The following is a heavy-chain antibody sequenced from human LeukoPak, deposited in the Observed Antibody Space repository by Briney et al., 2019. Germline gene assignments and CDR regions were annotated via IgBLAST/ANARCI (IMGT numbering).Heavy chain of an antibody. V-gene: IGHV3-23*01. J-gene: IGHJ4*02. CDR3: ARGLDWLFDQ. D-gene: IGHD3-9*01. CDR2: ISGSGDST. Sequence: GGSLRLSCAASGFTFNTSAMTWVRQAPGKGLEWVSVISGSGDSTYYADSVKGRFTISRDNAKNSLYLQMNSLRDEDTAVYYCARGLDWLFDQLGQGTLVTVSS. CDR1: GFTFNTSA.